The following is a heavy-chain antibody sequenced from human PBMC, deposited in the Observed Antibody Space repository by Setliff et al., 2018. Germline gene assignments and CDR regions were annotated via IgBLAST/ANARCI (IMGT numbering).Heavy chain of an antibody. CDR1: GGSISGYY. CDR2: IYSSGSI. Sequence: SETLSLTCNVSGGSISGYYWSWIRQPPGKGLEWIGNIYSSGSIKYNPSLRSRVTRSVDTVKNQFSLRLSSLTAADTAVYYCARAPDSGTYYNLYPYYNDVWGKGTTVTVSS. CDR3: ARAPDSGTYYNLYPYYNDV. D-gene: IGHD1-26*01. V-gene: IGHV4-59*08. J-gene: IGHJ6*03.